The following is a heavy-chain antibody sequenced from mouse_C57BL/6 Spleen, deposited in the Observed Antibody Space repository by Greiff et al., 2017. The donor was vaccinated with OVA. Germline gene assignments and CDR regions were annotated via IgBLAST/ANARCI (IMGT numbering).Heavy chain of an antibody. CDR3: TTRGYGSRGDYFDY. CDR1: GFNIKDDY. V-gene: IGHV14-4*01. Sequence: VQLQQSGAELVRPGASVKLSCTASGFNIKDDYMHWVKQRPEQGLEWIGWIDPENGDTEYASKFQGQATITADTSSNPASLQLSSLTSEDTAVYYCTTRGYGSRGDYFDYWGKGTTRTVSS. CDR2: IDPENGDT. J-gene: IGHJ2*01. D-gene: IGHD1-1*01.